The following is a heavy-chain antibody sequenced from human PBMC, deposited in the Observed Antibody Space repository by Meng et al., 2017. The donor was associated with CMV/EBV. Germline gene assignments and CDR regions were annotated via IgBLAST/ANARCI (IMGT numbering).Heavy chain of an antibody. D-gene: IGHD6-6*01. CDR1: GGSVSSGSYY. J-gene: IGHJ6*02. CDR2: IYYSGST. Sequence: GSLRLSCTVSGGSVSSGSYYWSWIRQPPGKGLEWIGYIYYSGSTSYNPSLKSRVTISVDTSKNQFSLKLSSVTAADTAVYYCARGAAARLGYYYYGMDVWGQGTTVTVSS. V-gene: IGHV4-61*01. CDR3: ARGAAARLGYYYYGMDV.